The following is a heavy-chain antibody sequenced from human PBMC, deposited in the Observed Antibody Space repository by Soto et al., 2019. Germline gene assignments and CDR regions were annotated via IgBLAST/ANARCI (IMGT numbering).Heavy chain of an antibody. D-gene: IGHD2-21*01. CDR1: GGPISGGDLY. CDR3: ARGVTYIKRTDILYYFDS. J-gene: IGHJ4*02. Sequence: SETLSLTCTVSGGPISGGDLYWSWIRQSPGKGLEWVGYIYYSGTTFYNPSLKSRLTISVDTSKNQFSLKLTSVTAADTAVFYCARGVTYIKRTDILYYFDSWGQGMTVTFSS. CDR2: IYYSGTT. V-gene: IGHV4-30-4*01.